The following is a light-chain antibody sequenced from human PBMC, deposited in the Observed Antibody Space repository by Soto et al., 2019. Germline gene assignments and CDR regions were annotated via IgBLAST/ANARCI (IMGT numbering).Light chain of an antibody. Sequence: DIEMTQSPSSLSASVGDRITISCRASQNINTFLNWYQQKGGKAPKLLIHGASSLQSGVPLRFSGSGSGTDFSLTISSLQPEDFATYYCQQSYDPLLSFGGGTKVDI. CDR2: GAS. CDR1: QNINTF. J-gene: IGKJ4*01. V-gene: IGKV1-39*01. CDR3: QQSYDPLLS.